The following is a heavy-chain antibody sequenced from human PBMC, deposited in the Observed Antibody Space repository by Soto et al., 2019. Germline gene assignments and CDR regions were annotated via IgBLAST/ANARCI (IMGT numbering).Heavy chain of an antibody. J-gene: IGHJ4*02. V-gene: IGHV4-4*07. Sequence: QVQLQESGPGLVKPSETLSLTCTVSGGSISSYYWSWIRQPAGKGLEWIGRIYTSWSTNYNPSLTSRITISVGTSKNQFSLKLSSVTASDTAVYYCAREFKFPRSELLLYFDYWGQGTLGNVSS. D-gene: IGHD1-26*01. CDR2: IYTSWST. CDR3: AREFKFPRSELLLYFDY. CDR1: GGSISSYY.